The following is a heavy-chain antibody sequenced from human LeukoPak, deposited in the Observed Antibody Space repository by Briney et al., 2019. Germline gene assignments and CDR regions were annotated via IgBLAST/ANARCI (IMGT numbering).Heavy chain of an antibody. J-gene: IGHJ4*02. CDR1: GFTFSSYG. D-gene: IGHD2-2*02. Sequence: GGPLRLSCAASGFTFSSYGMHWVRQAPGKGLEWVAFIRYDGSNKYYADSVKGRFTISRDNSKDTLYLQMNSLRAEDTAVYYCAKSGVVPAAIPYYFDYWGQGTLVTVSS. V-gene: IGHV3-30*02. CDR2: IRYDGSNK. CDR3: AKSGVVPAAIPYYFDY.